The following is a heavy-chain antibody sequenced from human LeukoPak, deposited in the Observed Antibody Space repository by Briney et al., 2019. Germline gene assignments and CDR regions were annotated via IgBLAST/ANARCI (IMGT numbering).Heavy chain of an antibody. CDR2: INQDGSEK. CDR3: ARVYNDLWFGELYFDY. J-gene: IGHJ4*02. Sequence: PGGSLRLSCAASGFTFSSYWMIWVRQAPGKGLEWVANINQDGSEKYYADSVKGRFTISRDNSKNTLYLQMNGLRAEDTAVYYCARVYNDLWFGELYFDYWGQGTLVTVSS. D-gene: IGHD3-10*01. V-gene: IGHV3-7*01. CDR1: GFTFSSYW.